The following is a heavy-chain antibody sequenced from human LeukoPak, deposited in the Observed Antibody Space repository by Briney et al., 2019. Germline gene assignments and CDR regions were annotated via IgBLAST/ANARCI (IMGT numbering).Heavy chain of an antibody. CDR3: ARKVAAFYYYDY. J-gene: IGHJ4*02. V-gene: IGHV1-18*01. CDR2: ISTYNGNT. CDR1: GYTFTSYD. Sequence: ASVKVSCKASGYTFTSYDMSWVRQAPGQGLEWMGWISTYNGNTNYAQKLQGRVTMTADTSTSTAYMELRSLTADDTAVYYCARKVAAFYYYDYWGQGTLVTVSS.